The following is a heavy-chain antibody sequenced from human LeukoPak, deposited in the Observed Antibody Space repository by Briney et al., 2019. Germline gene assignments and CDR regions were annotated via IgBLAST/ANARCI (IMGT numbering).Heavy chain of an antibody. J-gene: IGHJ4*02. CDR1: GYTFTGYY. CDR3: ARGYDFWGGYYMVY. D-gene: IGHD3-3*01. CDR2: INPNSGGT. Sequence: GASVKVSCKASGYTFTGYYMHWVRQAPGQGLEWMGRINPNSGGTNYAQKFQGRVTMTRDTSISTAYMELSRLRSDDTAVYYCARGYDFWGGYYMVYWGQGTLVTVSS. V-gene: IGHV1-2*06.